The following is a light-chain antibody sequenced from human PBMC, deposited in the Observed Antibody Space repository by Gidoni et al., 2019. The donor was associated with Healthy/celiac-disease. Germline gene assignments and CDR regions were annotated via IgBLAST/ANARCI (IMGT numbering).Light chain of an antibody. CDR1: QSISSSQ. Sequence: DIVLTQSPGTLSLSPGQSATLSCRASQSISSSQLAWYQQKPGQAPRPLMYGASSRAPGIPDRFSGSGSGTDFTLNISRLEPEDFAVYYCQHFGNFGGGTKVE. V-gene: IGKV3-20*01. J-gene: IGKJ4*01. CDR3: QHFGN. CDR2: GAS.